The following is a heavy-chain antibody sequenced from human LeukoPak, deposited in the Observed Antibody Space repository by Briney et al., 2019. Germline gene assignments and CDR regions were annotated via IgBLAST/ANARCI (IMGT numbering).Heavy chain of an antibody. CDR2: IYYSGST. CDR1: GGSVSSGSYY. CDR3: AIDYGGYDLQY. Sequence: SETLSLTCTVSGGSVSSGSYYWSWIRQPPGKGLEWIGYIYYSGSTNYNPSLKSRVTISVDTSENQFSLKLRSVTAADTAVYYCAIDYGGYDLQYWGQGTLVTVSS. D-gene: IGHD4-17*01. V-gene: IGHV4-61*01. J-gene: IGHJ4*02.